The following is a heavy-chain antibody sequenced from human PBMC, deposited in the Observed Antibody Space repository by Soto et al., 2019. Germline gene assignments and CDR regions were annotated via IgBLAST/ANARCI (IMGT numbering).Heavy chain of an antibody. V-gene: IGHV3-30*03. Sequence: QVQLVESGGGVVQPGRSLRLSCAGSGFTFSSYGMHWVRQAPGKGLEWVALISYDGSDKYYADSVKGRFTISRDNSKNTLYLQMNSLRVEDTAVYYCGAGQYFSDYWGQGTLVTVSS. CDR3: GAGQYFSDY. CDR2: ISYDGSDK. CDR1: GFTFSSYG. J-gene: IGHJ4*02. D-gene: IGHD6-13*01.